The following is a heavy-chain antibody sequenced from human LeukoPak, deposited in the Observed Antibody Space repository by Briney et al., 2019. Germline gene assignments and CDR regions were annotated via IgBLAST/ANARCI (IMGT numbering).Heavy chain of an antibody. D-gene: IGHD2-2*01. CDR2: ISGSGAGT. V-gene: IGHV3-23*01. CDR1: GFTFSSYS. Sequence: PGGSLRLSCAASGFTFSSYSMNWVRQAPGKGLEWVSSISGSGAGTYYADSVKGRFTISRDNSKSTLYLQMNSLRAEDTALYYCAKYQTIPADPYFDYGGQGTLVTVSS. CDR3: AKYQTIPADPYFDY. J-gene: IGHJ4*02.